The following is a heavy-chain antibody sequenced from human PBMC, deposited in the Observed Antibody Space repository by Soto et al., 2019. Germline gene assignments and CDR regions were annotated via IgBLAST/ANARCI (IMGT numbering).Heavy chain of an antibody. Sequence: ASVKVSCKASGYTFSTYYMHWVRQAPGQGYEWMGIINPSGGSTTYAQKFQGRVTMTRDTSTTTVYMELSSLRSEDTAVYYCASFGVASMNWFDPWGQGTLVTVSS. V-gene: IGHV1-46*01. J-gene: IGHJ5*02. CDR2: INPSGGST. CDR1: GYTFSTYY. D-gene: IGHD3-3*01. CDR3: ASFGVASMNWFDP.